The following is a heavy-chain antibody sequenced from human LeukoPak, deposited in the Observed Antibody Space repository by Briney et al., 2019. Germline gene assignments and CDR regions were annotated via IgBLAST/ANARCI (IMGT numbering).Heavy chain of an antibody. V-gene: IGHV1-18*01. Sequence: ASVKVSCKASGYTFTSYGINWVRQAPGQGLEWMGWISAYNGNTNYAQKLQGRVTMTTDTSTSTAYMELRSLRSDDTAVFYCARGNLLTVAGTPFDYWGQGTLVTVSS. CDR1: GYTFTSYG. CDR3: ARGNLLTVAGTPFDY. D-gene: IGHD6-19*01. CDR2: ISAYNGNT. J-gene: IGHJ4*02.